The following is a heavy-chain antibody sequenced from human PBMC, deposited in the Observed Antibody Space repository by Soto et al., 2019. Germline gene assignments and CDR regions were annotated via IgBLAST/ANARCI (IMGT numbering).Heavy chain of an antibody. J-gene: IGHJ6*02. CDR2: ISYDGSNK. D-gene: IGHD6-13*01. V-gene: IGHV3-30-3*01. CDR1: GFTFSTYA. Sequence: WGTLRLSCAAAGFTFSTYAMHWVRHAQGKGLEWVAVISYDGSNKYYADSVKGRSTISRDNSKNTLYLQMNSLRAEDTAVYYCARGGIAAAGLIYGMDVWGQGTTVTVSS. CDR3: ARGGIAAAGLIYGMDV.